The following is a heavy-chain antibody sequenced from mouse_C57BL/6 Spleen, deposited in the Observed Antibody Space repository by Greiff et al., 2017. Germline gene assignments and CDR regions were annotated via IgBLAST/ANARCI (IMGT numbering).Heavy chain of an antibody. J-gene: IGHJ4*01. CDR3: ARWDLGYAMDY. D-gene: IGHD3-3*01. CDR1: GFTFTDYY. V-gene: IGHV7-3*01. Sequence: EVKLQESGGGLVQPGGSLSLSCAASGFTFTDYYMSWVRQPPGKALEWLGFIRNKANGYTTEYSASVKGRFTISRDNSQSILYLQMNALRAEDSATYYCARWDLGYAMDYWGQGTSVTVSS. CDR2: IRNKANGYTT.